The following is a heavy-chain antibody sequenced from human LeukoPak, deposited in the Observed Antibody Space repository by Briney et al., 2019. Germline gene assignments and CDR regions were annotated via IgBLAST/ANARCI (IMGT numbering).Heavy chain of an antibody. CDR1: GFTLSSYA. CDR3: AKDRTMVRGVVPYFDY. CDR2: ISGSGGST. V-gene: IGHV3-23*01. J-gene: IGHJ4*02. D-gene: IGHD3-10*01. Sequence: PGGSLRLSCAASGFTLSSYAMSWVRQAPGKGLEWVSAISGSGGSTYYADSVKGRFTISRDNSKNTLYLQMNSLRAEDTAVYYCAKDRTMVRGVVPYFDYWGQGTLVTVSS.